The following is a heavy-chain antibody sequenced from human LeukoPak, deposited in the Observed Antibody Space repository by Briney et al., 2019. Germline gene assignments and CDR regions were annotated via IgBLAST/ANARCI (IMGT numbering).Heavy chain of an antibody. J-gene: IGHJ4*02. V-gene: IGHV3-74*03. D-gene: IGHD2-15*01. CDR1: GFNLTTW. CDR3: ARTDNLDY. Sequence: GGSLRLSCAASGFNLTTWMHWVRQAPGKGLVWVARIRGDETIATYAESVKGRFTISRDNARNTLYLQMNSLRAEDTAVYYCARTDNLDYWGQGTPVTVSS. CDR2: IRGDETIA.